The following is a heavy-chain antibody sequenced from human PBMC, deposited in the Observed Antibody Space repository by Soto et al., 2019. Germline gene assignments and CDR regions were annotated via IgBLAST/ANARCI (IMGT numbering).Heavy chain of an antibody. CDR2: IIPIFGTA. D-gene: IGHD3-3*01. CDR3: ARDSGFWSGYYPDSYYGMDV. Sequence: GASVKVSCKASGGTFSSYAISWVRQAPGQGLEWMGGIIPIFGTANYAQKFQGRVTITADESTSTAYMELSSLRSEDTAVYYCARDSGFWSGYYPDSYYGMDVWGHGTTVTVSS. CDR1: GGTFSSYA. J-gene: IGHJ6*02. V-gene: IGHV1-69*13.